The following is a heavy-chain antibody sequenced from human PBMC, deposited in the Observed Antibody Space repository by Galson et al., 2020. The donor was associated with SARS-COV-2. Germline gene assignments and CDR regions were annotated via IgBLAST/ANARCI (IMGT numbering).Heavy chain of an antibody. D-gene: IGHD1-26*01. V-gene: IGHV4-38-2*01. CDR2: IYHSGST. CDR3: ATRSYGTHAFDI. Sequence: SETLSLTCAVSGYSISSGYYWGWIRQPPGKGLEWIGSIYHSGSTYYNPSLKSRVTISVDTSKNQFSLKLSSVTAADTAVYYCATRSYGTHAFDIWGQGTMVTVSS. CDR1: GYSISSGYY. J-gene: IGHJ3*02.